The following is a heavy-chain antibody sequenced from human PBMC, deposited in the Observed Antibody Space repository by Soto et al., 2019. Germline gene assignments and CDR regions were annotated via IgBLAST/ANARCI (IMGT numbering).Heavy chain of an antibody. J-gene: IGHJ6*02. Sequence: GGSLRLSCAASGFTFSSYAMHWVRQAPGKGLEWVAVISYDGSNKYYADSVKGRFTISRDNSKNTLYLQMNSLRAEDTAVYYFARDTVVGATLGRYYYYGMDVWGQGTTVTVSS. CDR2: ISYDGSNK. CDR3: ARDTVVGATLGRYYYYGMDV. CDR1: GFTFSSYA. D-gene: IGHD1-26*01. V-gene: IGHV3-30-3*01.